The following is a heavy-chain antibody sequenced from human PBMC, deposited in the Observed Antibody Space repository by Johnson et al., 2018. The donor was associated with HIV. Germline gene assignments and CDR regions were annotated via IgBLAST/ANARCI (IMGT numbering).Heavy chain of an antibody. D-gene: IGHD5-12*01. CDR2: IHSGGST. CDR3: AKVRGWSDDTFDI. CDR1: GLSVSINY. V-gene: IGHV3-66*03. Sequence: MQLVESGGGLIQPGGSLRLSFAVSGLSVSINYIPWVRQAPGKGLEWVSVIHSGGSTYYADSVEGRFTIPRDNSKNTLYLQMNSLRAEDTAVYYCAKVRGWSDDTFDIWGQGTMVTVSS. J-gene: IGHJ3*02.